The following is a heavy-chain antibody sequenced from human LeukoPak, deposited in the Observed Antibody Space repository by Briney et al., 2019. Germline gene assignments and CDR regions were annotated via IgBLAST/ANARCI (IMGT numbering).Heavy chain of an antibody. V-gene: IGHV3-23*01. J-gene: IGHJ4*02. D-gene: IGHD5-12*01. CDR2: ISGSGGST. CDR1: GFTFSTHA. Sequence: GGSLRLSCAASGFTFSTHAMSWVRQAPGKGLEWVSAISGSGGSTYYADSVKGRFTISRDNSKNTLYLQMNSLRAEDTAVYYCAKDLVVATIKAKDFDYWGQGTLVTVSS. CDR3: AKDLVVATIKAKDFDY.